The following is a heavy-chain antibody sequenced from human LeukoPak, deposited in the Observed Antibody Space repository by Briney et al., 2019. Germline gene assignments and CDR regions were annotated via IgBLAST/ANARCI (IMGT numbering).Heavy chain of an antibody. D-gene: IGHD3-3*01. Sequence: SETLSLTCVVSGGSINTYNWSWIRQPPGKGLEWMGFISHSGSTNYNPSLKSRVTFSLDTSKNQFSLKLSSVIAADTAVYYCARERLHYPQWSDYYVRYRYFDLWGRGTLVTVSS. CDR2: ISHSGST. CDR1: GGSINTYN. J-gene: IGHJ2*01. V-gene: IGHV4-59*01. CDR3: ARERLHYPQWSDYYVRYRYFDL.